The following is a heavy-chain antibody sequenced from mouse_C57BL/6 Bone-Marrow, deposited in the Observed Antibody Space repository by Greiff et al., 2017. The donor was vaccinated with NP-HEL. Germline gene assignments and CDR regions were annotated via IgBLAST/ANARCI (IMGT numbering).Heavy chain of an antibody. CDR2: ILPGSGST. Sequence: QVQLKQSGAELLKPGASVKLSCKATGYTFTGYWIEWVKQRPGHGLEWIGEILPGSGSTNYNEKFKGKATFTADTSSNTAYMQLSSLTTEDSAIYYGARELRLRGYYAMDYWGQGTSVTVSS. D-gene: IGHD3-2*02. CDR3: ARELRLRGYYAMDY. V-gene: IGHV1-9*01. CDR1: GYTFTGYW. J-gene: IGHJ4*01.